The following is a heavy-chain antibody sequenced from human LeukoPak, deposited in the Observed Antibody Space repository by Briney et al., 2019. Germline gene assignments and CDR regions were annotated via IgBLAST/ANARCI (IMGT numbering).Heavy chain of an antibody. CDR2: IIPILGIA. CDR1: GGTFSSYA. Sequence: GASVKVSCKASGGTFSSYAISWVRQAPGQGLEWMGRIIPILGIANYALKFQGRVTITADKSTSTAYMELSSLRSEDTAVYYCASVGSILTGYAAGYFDYWGQGTLVTVSS. J-gene: IGHJ4*02. D-gene: IGHD3-9*01. CDR3: ASVGSILTGYAAGYFDY. V-gene: IGHV1-69*04.